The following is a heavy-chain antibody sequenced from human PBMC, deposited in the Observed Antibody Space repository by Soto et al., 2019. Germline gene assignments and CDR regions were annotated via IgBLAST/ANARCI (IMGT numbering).Heavy chain of an antibody. D-gene: IGHD3-10*01. J-gene: IGHJ6*02. V-gene: IGHV1-69*01. CDR2: FNPIFETA. CDR1: GGTFSSYA. Sequence: QVQLVQSGAEVKKPGSSVKVSCKASGGTFSSYAISWVRQAPGQGLEWMGGFNPIFETANYAQKFQGRVTITADESTNTAYMELSSLRSEDTAVYYCTRGITLIRGDIPPGYYYGMDVWGQGTTVAVSS. CDR3: TRGITLIRGDIPPGYYYGMDV.